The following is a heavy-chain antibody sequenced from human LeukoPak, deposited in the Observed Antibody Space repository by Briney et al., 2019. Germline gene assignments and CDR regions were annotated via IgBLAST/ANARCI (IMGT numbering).Heavy chain of an antibody. CDR3: ARAGAPFFYYYMDV. D-gene: IGHD3-10*01. CDR2: INPNSGGT. Sequence: ASVKVSCKASRYTFIDYYIHWVRQAPGQGLEWMGWINPNSGGTSYAQKFQGRVTMTRDTSINTAYMELSRLRSDDTAMYYCARAGAPFFYYYMDVWDKGTTVTISS. CDR1: RYTFIDYY. J-gene: IGHJ6*03. V-gene: IGHV1-2*02.